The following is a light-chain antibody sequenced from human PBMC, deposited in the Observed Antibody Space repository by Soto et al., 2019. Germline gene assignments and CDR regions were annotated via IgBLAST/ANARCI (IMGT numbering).Light chain of an antibody. CDR1: QSISNY. V-gene: IGKV1-39*01. Sequence: DLQMTQSPSSLSASVGDSVTITCRASQSISNYLNWYQQRPGKAPKLLIYAASSLQSGVPSRFTGSGSGTDFTLTISSLQSEDFASYYCQQTYSTPTFGQGTKVEIK. CDR2: AAS. CDR3: QQTYSTPT. J-gene: IGKJ1*01.